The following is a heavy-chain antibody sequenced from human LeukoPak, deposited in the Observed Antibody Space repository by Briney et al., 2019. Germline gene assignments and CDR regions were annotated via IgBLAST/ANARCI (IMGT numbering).Heavy chain of an antibody. CDR3: ARSNGLRYFDR. CDR1: GFTLRTFA. V-gene: IGHV3-48*03. Sequence: WGSLRLSSAAPGFTLRTFAMNLVRPAPGEGVGWVAYFGSTGTIHYADSMRGRFTISRDNAEMSLFLQMNSLRVDDTAVYYCARSNGLRYFDRWGQGTLVTVSS. J-gene: IGHJ4*02. CDR2: FGSTGTI. D-gene: IGHD4-11*01.